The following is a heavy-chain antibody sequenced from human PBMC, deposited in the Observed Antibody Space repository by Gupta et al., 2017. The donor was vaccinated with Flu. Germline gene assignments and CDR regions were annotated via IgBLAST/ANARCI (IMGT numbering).Heavy chain of an antibody. CDR2: ISHDGSNK. V-gene: IGHV3-30*18. CDR1: FNIYG. Sequence: FNIYGMHWVRQAPGKGLEWVAVISHDGSNKDYADSVKGRFTISRDNSKNTLHLQMTGLRAEDTAVYYCAKDPYTTGWYADYWGQGTLVTVSS. CDR3: AKDPYTTGWYADY. J-gene: IGHJ4*02. D-gene: IGHD6-19*01.